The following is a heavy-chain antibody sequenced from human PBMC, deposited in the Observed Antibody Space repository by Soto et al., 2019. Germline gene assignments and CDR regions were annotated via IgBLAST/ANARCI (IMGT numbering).Heavy chain of an antibody. D-gene: IGHD3-10*01. CDR2: ISGSGSSR. V-gene: IGHV3-23*01. CDR1: GFTFSSYA. CDR3: AKELLRLGESLERYFDY. J-gene: IGHJ4*02. Sequence: GGSLRLSCAASGFTFSSYAMSWVRQAPGKGLEWVSAISGSGSSRYYADSAKGRFTISRDNSKNTLFLQLNSLRAEDTAVYYCAKELLRLGESLERYFDYWGQGTLVTVSS.